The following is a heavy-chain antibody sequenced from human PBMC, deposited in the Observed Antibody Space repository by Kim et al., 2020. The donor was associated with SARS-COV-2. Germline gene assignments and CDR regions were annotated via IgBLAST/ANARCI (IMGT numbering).Heavy chain of an antibody. CDR2: INHSGST. Sequence: SETLSLTCAVYGGSFSGYYWSWIRQPPGKGLEWIGEINHSGSTNYNPSLKSRVTISVDTSKNQFSLKLSSVTAADTAVYYCARGPGVGNCSSTSCYEPNWFDPWGQGTLVTVSS. D-gene: IGHD2-2*01. J-gene: IGHJ5*02. CDR3: ARGPGVGNCSSTSCYEPNWFDP. CDR1: GGSFSGYY. V-gene: IGHV4-34*01.